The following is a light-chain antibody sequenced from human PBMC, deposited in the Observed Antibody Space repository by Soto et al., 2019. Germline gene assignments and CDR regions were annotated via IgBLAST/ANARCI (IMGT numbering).Light chain of an antibody. CDR2: DVS. V-gene: IGLV2-11*01. CDR1: SSDVGGYNY. J-gene: IGLJ1*01. Sequence: QSALTQPRSVSGSPGQSFTISCTGTSSDVGGYNYVSWYQQHPGKAPKLMIYDVSKRPSGVPDRFSGSKSGNTASLTISGLQAEDEAEYYCCSYAGSYKGYVFGTGTTVTVL. CDR3: CSYAGSYKGYV.